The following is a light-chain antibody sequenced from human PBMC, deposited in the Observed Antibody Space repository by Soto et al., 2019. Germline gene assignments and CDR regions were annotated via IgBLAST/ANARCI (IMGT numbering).Light chain of an antibody. CDR1: QSVSSN. J-gene: IGKJ1*01. CDR3: QQYNDWPRT. CDR2: RAS. Sequence: EIGLTQSPGTLSLSPGGRATLSCRASQSVSSNLAWYQQKPGQAPRLLIYRASTRATGTPARFSGSGSGTEFTLTISSLQSEDFAVYYCQQYNDWPRTFGQGTKVDIK. V-gene: IGKV3-15*01.